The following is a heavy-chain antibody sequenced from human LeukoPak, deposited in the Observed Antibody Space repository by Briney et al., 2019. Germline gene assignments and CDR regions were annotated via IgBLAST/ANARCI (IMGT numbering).Heavy chain of an antibody. V-gene: IGHV3-23*01. CDR2: ISGSGGST. J-gene: IGHJ6*02. CDR3: AKHDRYYYYGMDV. CDR1: EFIFSDYW. Sequence: PGGSLRLSCVASEFIFSDYWMSWVRQAPGKGLEWVSAISGSGGSTYYADSVKGRFTISRDNSKNTLYLQMNSLRAEDTAVYYCAKHDRYYYYGMDVWGQGTTVTVSS.